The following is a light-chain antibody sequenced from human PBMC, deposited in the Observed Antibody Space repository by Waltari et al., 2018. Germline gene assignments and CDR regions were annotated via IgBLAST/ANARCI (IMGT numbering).Light chain of an antibody. Sequence: DIVMTQSPDSLAVSLGERATINCRSSRSVLYSSNNKKYITWYQQKPGQPLKLLIYWASTRESGVPDRFSGSGSGTDFTLTISSLQAEDVAVYYCQQYYSTPWTFGQGTKVEIK. CDR1: RSVLYSSNNKKY. V-gene: IGKV4-1*01. CDR2: WAS. J-gene: IGKJ1*01. CDR3: QQYYSTPWT.